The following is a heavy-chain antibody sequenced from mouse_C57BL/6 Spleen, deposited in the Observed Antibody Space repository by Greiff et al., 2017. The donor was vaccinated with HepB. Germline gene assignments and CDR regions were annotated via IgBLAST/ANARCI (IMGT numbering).Heavy chain of an antibody. CDR2: IHPNSGST. D-gene: IGHD2-1*01. J-gene: IGHJ1*03. Sequence: QVQLKQPGAELVKPGASVKLSCKASGYTFTSYWMHWVKQRPGQGLEWIGMIHPNSGSTNYNEKFKSKATLTVDKSSSTAYMQLSSLTSEDSAVYYCARGSYYGNYDWYFDVWGTGTTVTVSS. V-gene: IGHV1-64*01. CDR1: GYTFTSYW. CDR3: ARGSYYGNYDWYFDV.